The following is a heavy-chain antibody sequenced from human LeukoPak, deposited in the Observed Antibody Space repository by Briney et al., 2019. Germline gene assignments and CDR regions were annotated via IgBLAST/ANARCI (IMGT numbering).Heavy chain of an antibody. CDR2: ISWNSGSI. D-gene: IGHD3-10*01. V-gene: IGHV3-9*01. CDR3: AKGVRITMVRGAFDI. CDR1: GFTFDDYA. J-gene: IGHJ3*02. Sequence: GGSLRLSCAASGFTFDDYAMHWVRQAPGKGLEWVSGISWNSGSIAYADSVKGRFTISRDNAKNSLYLQMSSLRAEDTALYYCAKGVRITMVRGAFDIWGQGTMVTVSS.